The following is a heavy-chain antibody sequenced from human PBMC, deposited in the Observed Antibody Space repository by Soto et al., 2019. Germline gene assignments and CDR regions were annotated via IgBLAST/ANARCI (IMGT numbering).Heavy chain of an antibody. J-gene: IGHJ4*02. CDR1: GFTFSSYD. CDR2: IGTAGDT. D-gene: IGHD1-1*01. CDR3: ARGTPTGTVDY. Sequence: ETLSLTCAASGFTFSSYDMHWVRQATGKGLEWVSAIGTAGDTYYPGSVKGRFTISRENAKNSLYLQMNSLRAGDTAVYYCARGTPTGTVDYWGQGTLVTVSS. V-gene: IGHV3-13*01.